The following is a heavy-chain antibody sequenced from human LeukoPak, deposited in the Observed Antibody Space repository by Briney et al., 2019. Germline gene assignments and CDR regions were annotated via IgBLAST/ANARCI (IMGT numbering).Heavy chain of an antibody. Sequence: SGGSLRLSCAASGFTLSSYAMSWGRQGAGKGLKWVSAISVSGNTYHADSVKGRFTISRDSYKNTLYLQMNSLRAEDAAVYYCAKAPVTTCSGAYCYPFDYWGQGTLVTVSS. D-gene: IGHD2-15*01. CDR2: ISVSGNT. V-gene: IGHV3-23*01. CDR3: AKAPVTTCSGAYCYPFDY. J-gene: IGHJ4*02. CDR1: GFTLSSYA.